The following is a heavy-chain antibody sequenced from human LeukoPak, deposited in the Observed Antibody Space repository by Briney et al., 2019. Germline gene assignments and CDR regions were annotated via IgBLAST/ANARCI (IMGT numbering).Heavy chain of an antibody. Sequence: SETLSLTCTVSGGSISSGSYYWSWIRQPAGKGLEWIGRIYTSGNPNYNPSLKSRVTMSLDTSKNQFSLNLSSVTAADTAVYYCARSGGSGFQLDYWGQGTLVTVSS. CDR3: ARSGGSGFQLDY. V-gene: IGHV4-61*02. CDR1: GGSISSGSYY. CDR2: IYTSGNP. D-gene: IGHD3-16*01. J-gene: IGHJ4*02.